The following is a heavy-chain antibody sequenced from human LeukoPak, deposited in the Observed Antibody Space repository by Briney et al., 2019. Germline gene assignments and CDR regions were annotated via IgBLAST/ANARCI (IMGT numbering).Heavy chain of an antibody. D-gene: IGHD2-2*01. V-gene: IGHV3-23*01. CDR3: AKDEGILLVPDSFGW. Sequence: GGSLRLSCAASGFTLNSYSMSWVRQAPGAGLEGVSTISSSGSSTYYADSVKGLFTITRDDSKNTLYLQMVSLRADDTAIYYCAKDEGILLVPDSFGWWGQGTLVTVSS. CDR1: GFTLNSYS. CDR2: ISSSGSST. J-gene: IGHJ4*02.